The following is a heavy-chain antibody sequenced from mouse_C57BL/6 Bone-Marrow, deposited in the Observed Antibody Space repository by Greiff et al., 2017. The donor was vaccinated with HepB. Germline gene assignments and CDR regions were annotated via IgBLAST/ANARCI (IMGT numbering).Heavy chain of an antibody. J-gene: IGHJ3*01. D-gene: IGHD3-2*02. CDR1: GYTFTSYW. Sequence: VQLQQSGAELVKPGASVKLSCKASGYTFTSYWMQWVKQRPGQGLEWIGEIDPSDSYTNYNQKFKGKATLTVDTSSSTAYMQLSSLTSEDTAVYYCTTQTAQARGWFAYWGQGTLVTVSA. CDR2: IDPSDSYT. V-gene: IGHV1-50*01. CDR3: TTQTAQARGWFAY.